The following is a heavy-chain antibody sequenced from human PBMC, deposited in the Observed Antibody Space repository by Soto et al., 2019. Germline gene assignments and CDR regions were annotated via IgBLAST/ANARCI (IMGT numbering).Heavy chain of an antibody. V-gene: IGHV4-59*01. J-gene: IGHJ4*02. CDR2: IYDSGST. D-gene: IGHD6-19*01. CDR1: ADTISRDH. Sequence: SETWRHSYTGSADTISRDHWSWIRLPPGKGLEWIGNIYDSGSTNYNPSLKSRVTISVDTSKNQFSLKLSSVTAADTAVYYCSRAGYTSGWYYFDYWSQGTLVTVS. CDR3: SRAGYTSGWYYFDY.